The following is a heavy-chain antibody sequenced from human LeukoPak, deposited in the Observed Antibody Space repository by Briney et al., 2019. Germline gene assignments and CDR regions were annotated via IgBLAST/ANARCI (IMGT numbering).Heavy chain of an antibody. CDR3: VRAPAGTLDF. V-gene: IGHV1-46*01. J-gene: IGHJ4*02. D-gene: IGHD6-13*01. CDR2: IKGTGDRP. CDR1: GFTLTNYH. Sequence: SVKVSCKASGFTLTNYHMHWVRQTPGQGLEWVGLIKGTGDRPDYAQKFQGRVTVTCDTSTSTAFLELRSLKLEDTAVYYCVRAPAGTLDFWGQGTLVTVSS.